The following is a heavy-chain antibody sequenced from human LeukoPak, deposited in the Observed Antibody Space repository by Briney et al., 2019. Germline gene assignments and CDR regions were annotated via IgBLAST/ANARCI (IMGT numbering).Heavy chain of an antibody. Sequence: ASVKVSCKASGYTLTTYDINWVRQATGQGLEWMGWMNPNSGKTGYAQKFQDRITITRNTSIGTAYMELSSLGSEDTAVYYCARETPSRYFDYWGQGTLVTVSS. D-gene: IGHD4-23*01. V-gene: IGHV1-8*01. CDR3: ARETPSRYFDY. CDR2: MNPNSGKT. CDR1: GYTLTTYD. J-gene: IGHJ4*02.